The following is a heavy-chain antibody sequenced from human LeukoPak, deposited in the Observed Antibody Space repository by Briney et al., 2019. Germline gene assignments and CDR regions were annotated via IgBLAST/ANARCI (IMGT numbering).Heavy chain of an antibody. CDR2: ISSSSSYI. Sequence: GGSLRLSCAASGFTFSSYSMNWVRQAPGKGLEWVSSISSSSSYIYYADSVKGRFTISRDNAKNSLYLQMNSLRAEDTAVYYCAREETLWFGELLYEPRGIDVWGKGTTVTVSS. CDR3: AREETLWFGELLYEPRGIDV. CDR1: GFTFSSYS. V-gene: IGHV3-21*01. J-gene: IGHJ6*04. D-gene: IGHD3-10*01.